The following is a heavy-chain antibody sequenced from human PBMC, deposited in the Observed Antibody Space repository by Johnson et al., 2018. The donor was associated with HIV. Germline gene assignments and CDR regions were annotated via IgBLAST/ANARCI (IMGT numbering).Heavy chain of an antibody. D-gene: IGHD3-22*01. J-gene: IGHJ3*02. Sequence: VQLVESGGGLVQPGGSLRLSCAASGFTFSSYWMTWVRQAPGKGLEWVASIKQAGSRRDYVDSVKGRFTISRDNSKNTLYLQMNSLRAEDTAVYYCARDGGIYYYDSSGHILWAFDIWGQGTMVTVSS. CDR2: IKQAGSRR. CDR1: GFTFSSYW. CDR3: ARDGGIYYYDSSGHILWAFDI. V-gene: IGHV3-7*01.